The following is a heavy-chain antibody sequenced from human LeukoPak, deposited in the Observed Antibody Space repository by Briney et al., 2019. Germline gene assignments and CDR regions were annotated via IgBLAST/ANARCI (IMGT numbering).Heavy chain of an antibody. D-gene: IGHD3-16*01. Sequence: PGGSLRLSCAASGFTFDDYAMHWVRQAPGKGLEWVSGISWNSGSIGYADSVKGRFTISRDNAKNSLFLQMNSLRAEDTAVYYCARSRGGYWGQGILVTVSS. CDR1: GFTFDDYA. J-gene: IGHJ4*02. CDR3: ARSRGGY. V-gene: IGHV3-9*01. CDR2: ISWNSGSI.